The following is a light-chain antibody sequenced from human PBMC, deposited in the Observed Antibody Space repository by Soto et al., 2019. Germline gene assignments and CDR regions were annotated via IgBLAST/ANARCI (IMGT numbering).Light chain of an antibody. V-gene: IGKV1-5*01. Sequence: DIQMTQSPSTLSASVGDSVTITCRASQSISGWLAWYQQRAGEAPKLLIYDASALKRGVPSRFSGSGSGTLFTLTISILQPDDFSTYYCQQYESYSGTFGQGTRVEI. CDR2: DAS. CDR3: QQYESYSGT. J-gene: IGKJ1*01. CDR1: QSISGW.